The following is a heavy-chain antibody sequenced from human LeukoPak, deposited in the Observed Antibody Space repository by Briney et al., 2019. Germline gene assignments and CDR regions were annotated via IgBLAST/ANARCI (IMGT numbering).Heavy chain of an antibody. Sequence: ASVKVSCKASGYTFTSYYMHWVRQAPGQGLEWMGLINPSGGSTSYAQKFQGRVTMTRDMSTSTVYMELSSLRSEDTAVYYCARDRRDFWSGNWFDPWGQGTLVTVSS. CDR3: ARDRRDFWSGNWFDP. D-gene: IGHD3-3*01. CDR2: INPSGGST. J-gene: IGHJ5*02. V-gene: IGHV1-46*01. CDR1: GYTFTSYY.